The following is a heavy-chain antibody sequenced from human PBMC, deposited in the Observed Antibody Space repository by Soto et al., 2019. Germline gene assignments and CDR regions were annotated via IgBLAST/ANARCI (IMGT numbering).Heavy chain of an antibody. Sequence: GGSLRLSCAASGFTFDDYAMHWVRQAPGKGLEWVSGISWNSGSIGYADSVKGRFTISRDNAKNSLYLQMNSLRPEDTALYYCAKDKSLGYCSSNSCPSGAFDIWGQGAMVTVSS. CDR2: ISWNSGSI. CDR3: AKDKSLGYCSSNSCPSGAFDI. CDR1: GFTFDDYA. V-gene: IGHV3-9*01. J-gene: IGHJ3*02. D-gene: IGHD2-2*03.